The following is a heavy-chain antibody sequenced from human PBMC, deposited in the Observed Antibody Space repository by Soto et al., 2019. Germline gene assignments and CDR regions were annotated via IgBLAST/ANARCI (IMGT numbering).Heavy chain of an antibody. CDR1: GFTFNNYN. CDR3: ARDLEGADVFDL. CDR2: VAARGSGYR. J-gene: IGHJ3*01. V-gene: IGHV3-21*01. D-gene: IGHD3-16*01. Sequence: GGSLRLSCATSGFTFNNYNMNWVRQAPGKGLEWVSSVAARGSGYRYYAESVKGRFTITRDVAKNSLYLQMNNLRADDTALYYCARDLEGADVFDLWGQGTMVTVSS.